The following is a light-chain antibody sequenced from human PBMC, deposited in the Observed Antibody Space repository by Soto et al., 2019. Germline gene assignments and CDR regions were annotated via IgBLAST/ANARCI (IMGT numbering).Light chain of an antibody. CDR3: QQYGSAPWT. V-gene: IGKV3-20*01. CDR2: GAS. Sequence: EIVLTQSPGTLSLSPGERATLSCRASQSVGSSHLAWYQQKPGQAPSLLMYGASSRATGIPDRFSGSGSGTDFTLTISRLEPEDFAVYYCQQYGSAPWTFGQGTKVEI. J-gene: IGKJ1*01. CDR1: QSVGSSH.